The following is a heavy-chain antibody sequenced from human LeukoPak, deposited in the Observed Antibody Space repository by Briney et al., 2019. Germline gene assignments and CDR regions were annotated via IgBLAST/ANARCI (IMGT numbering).Heavy chain of an antibody. D-gene: IGHD2-21*02. V-gene: IGHV4-31*03. CDR1: GGSISSGGYY. CDR2: IYYSGST. CDR3: AREGPAYCGGDCSDQHWFDP. J-gene: IGHJ5*02. Sequence: SQTLSLTCTVSGGSISSGGYYWSWIRQHPGKGLEWIGYIYYSGSTYYNPSLKSRVTISVDTSKNQFSLKLRSVTAADTAVYYCAREGPAYCGGDCSDQHWFDPWGQGTLVTVSS.